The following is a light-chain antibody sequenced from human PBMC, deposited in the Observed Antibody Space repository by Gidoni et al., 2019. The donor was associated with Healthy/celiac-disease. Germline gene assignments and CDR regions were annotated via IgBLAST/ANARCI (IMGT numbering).Light chain of an antibody. J-gene: IGKJ4*01. CDR1: QSVSSN. V-gene: IGKV3-15*01. CDR3: QQYNNWPPLT. CDR2: GAS. Sequence: EIVMTQSPATLSVSPGERDTLSCRASQSVSSNLAWYQQKPGQAPRLLIHGASTRAPGSPARFSGSGSGTEFTLTISSLQSEDFAVYYCQQYNNWPPLTFGGGTKVEIK.